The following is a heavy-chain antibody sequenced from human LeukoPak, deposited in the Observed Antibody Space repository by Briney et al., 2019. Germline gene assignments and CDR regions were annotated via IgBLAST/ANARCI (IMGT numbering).Heavy chain of an antibody. CDR2: IDHSGST. V-gene: IGHV4-34*01. J-gene: IGHJ1*01. CDR3: ARGPPSGSGYPFRH. Sequence: SETLSLTCAVYGGSFSGYYWSWIRQPPGKGLEWIGEIDHSGSTNYNPPLKSRATISVDTCKNQFSLKLSSVPAADTAVYYCARGPPSGSGYPFRHWGQGTLVTVSS. D-gene: IGHD3-22*01. CDR1: GGSFSGYY.